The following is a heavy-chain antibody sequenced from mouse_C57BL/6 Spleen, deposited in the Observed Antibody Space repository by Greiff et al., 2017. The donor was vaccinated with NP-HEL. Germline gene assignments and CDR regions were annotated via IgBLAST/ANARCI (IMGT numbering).Heavy chain of an antibody. D-gene: IGHD2-10*01. V-gene: IGHV1-42*01. CDR1: GYSFTGYY. CDR2: INPSTGGT. J-gene: IGHJ4*01. Sequence: VQLQQSGPELVKPGASVKISCKASGYSFTGYYMNWVKQSPEKSLEWIGEINPSTGGTTYNQKFKAKATLTVDKSSSTAYMQLKSLTSEDSAVYYCARNLLPMDYWGQGTSVTVSS. CDR3: ARNLLPMDY.